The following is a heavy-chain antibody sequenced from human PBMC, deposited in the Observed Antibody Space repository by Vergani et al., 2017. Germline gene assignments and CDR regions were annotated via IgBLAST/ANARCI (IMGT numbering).Heavy chain of an antibody. Sequence: EVQLVESGGGLVQPGGSLRLSCAASGFTVSSNYMSWVRQAPGKGLEWVSVIYSGGSTYYADSVKGRFTISRDNSKNTLYLQMNSLRAEDTAVYYCAKDGAGCGTAAGPYYYYYMDVWGKGTTVTVSS. J-gene: IGHJ6*03. D-gene: IGHD6-13*01. CDR3: AKDGAGCGTAAGPYYYYYMDV. V-gene: IGHV3-66*01. CDR2: IYSGGST. CDR1: GFTVSSNY.